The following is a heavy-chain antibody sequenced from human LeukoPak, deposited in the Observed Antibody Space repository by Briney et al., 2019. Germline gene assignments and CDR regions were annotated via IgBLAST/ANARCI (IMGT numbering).Heavy chain of an antibody. CDR3: AKVIRGGYGMDV. D-gene: IGHD3-10*01. V-gene: IGHV3-21*01. J-gene: IGHJ6*02. CDR1: GFTFSSYS. Sequence: PGGSLRLSCAASGFTFSSYSMNWVRQAPGKGLEWVSSISSSSSYIYYADSVKGRFTISRDNAKNSLYLQMNSLRAEDTAVYFCAKVIRGGYGMDVWGQGTTVTVSS. CDR2: ISSSSSYI.